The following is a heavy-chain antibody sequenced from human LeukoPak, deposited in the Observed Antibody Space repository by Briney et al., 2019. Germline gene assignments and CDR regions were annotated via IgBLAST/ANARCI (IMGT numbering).Heavy chain of an antibody. V-gene: IGHV3-7*03. CDR3: ARLGPASSGWPESFDY. Sequence: GGSLRLSCAASGFTFNSYWMNWVRQAPGKGLEWVANIRRDGSEKYYVDSVKGRFTISRDNAKNSLDLQMNSLRVEDTAVYYCARLGPASSGWPESFDYWGQGTLVTVSS. J-gene: IGHJ4*02. CDR1: GFTFNSYW. CDR2: IRRDGSEK. D-gene: IGHD6-19*01.